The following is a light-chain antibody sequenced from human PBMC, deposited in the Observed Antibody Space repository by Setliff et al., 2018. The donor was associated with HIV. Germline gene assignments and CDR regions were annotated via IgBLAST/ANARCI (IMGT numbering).Light chain of an antibody. Sequence: SALTQPRPVSGSPGQSVTISCTGTSSDVGGYNYVSWYQQHPGKAPKLMIYDVSKRPSGVPDRFSGSKSGNTASLTISGLQAEDEADYYCCSYAGSYTFPYVFGTGTKVTVL. CDR1: SSDVGGYNY. CDR2: DVS. J-gene: IGLJ1*01. CDR3: CSYAGSYTFPYV. V-gene: IGLV2-11*01.